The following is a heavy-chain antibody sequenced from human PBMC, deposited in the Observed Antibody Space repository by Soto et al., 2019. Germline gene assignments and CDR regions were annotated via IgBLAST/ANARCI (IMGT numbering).Heavy chain of an antibody. D-gene: IGHD3-10*01. Sequence: QLQLQESGPGLVKPSETLSLTCTVSGGSISSSSYYLGWIRQPPGKGLEWIGSIYYSGSTYYNPSLKSRVTISVDTSKNQFSLKLSSVTAADTAVYYCARNRYGSGRARAQNYFDYWGQGTLVTVSS. CDR3: ARNRYGSGRARAQNYFDY. CDR1: GGSISSSSYY. V-gene: IGHV4-39*01. CDR2: IYYSGST. J-gene: IGHJ4*02.